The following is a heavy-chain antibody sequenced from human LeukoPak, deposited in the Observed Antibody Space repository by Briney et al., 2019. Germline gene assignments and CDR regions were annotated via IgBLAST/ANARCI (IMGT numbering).Heavy chain of an antibody. V-gene: IGHV3-53*01. CDR3: ARGTIGNIVVIPAVLDH. J-gene: IGHJ4*02. CDR2: IYSGGST. CDR1: GFTVSNNY. Sequence: GGSLRLSCAASGFTVSNNYMSWVRQAPGKGLEWVSVIYSGGSTYYADSVKGRFTISRDNSKNTLYLQMNSLRAEDTAVYYCARGTIGNIVVIPAVLDHWGQGTLVTVSS. D-gene: IGHD2-2*01.